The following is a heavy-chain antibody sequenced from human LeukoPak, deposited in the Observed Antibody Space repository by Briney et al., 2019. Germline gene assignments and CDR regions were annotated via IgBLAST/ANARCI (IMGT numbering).Heavy chain of an antibody. V-gene: IGHV3-53*01. CDR1: ELIVSSNY. Sequence: GGSLRLSCAASELIVSSNYMSWVRQAPGKGLEWVSVIYTGGSTYYADSVKGRFTISRDNSKNTLYLQMNSLRADDTAVYYCARDHPYILTGPGFMDVWGKGTSVTVSS. CDR2: IYTGGST. CDR3: ARDHPYILTGPGFMDV. J-gene: IGHJ6*04. D-gene: IGHD3-9*01.